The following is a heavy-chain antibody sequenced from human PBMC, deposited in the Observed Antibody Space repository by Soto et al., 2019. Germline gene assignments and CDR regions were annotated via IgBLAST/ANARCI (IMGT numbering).Heavy chain of an antibody. D-gene: IGHD3-10*01. Sequence: SETLSLTCAVYGGSFSGHYWSWIRQPPGKGLEWVGEINHSGSTNYNPSLKGRITISVDTSKSQFSLNLNSVTAADTAVYYCTRGPRVRGVTAFAFDYWGQGTLVTVSS. CDR2: INHSGST. CDR1: GGSFSGHY. V-gene: IGHV4-34*01. J-gene: IGHJ4*02. CDR3: TRGPRVRGVTAFAFDY.